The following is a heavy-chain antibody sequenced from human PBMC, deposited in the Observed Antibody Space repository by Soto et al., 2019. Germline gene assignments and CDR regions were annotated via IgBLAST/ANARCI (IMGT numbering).Heavy chain of an antibody. D-gene: IGHD6-19*01. CDR1: GFTFSSNA. CDR3: AKDQSSSGWY. Sequence: PGGSLRLSCAASGFTFSSNAMHWVRRAPGKGLEWVSIISYDGSNRYYADSVKGRFTISRDNSKSTLYLQMNSLRAEDTAVYYCAKDQSSSGWYWGQGTLVTVSS. CDR2: ISYDGSNR. V-gene: IGHV3-30*18. J-gene: IGHJ4*02.